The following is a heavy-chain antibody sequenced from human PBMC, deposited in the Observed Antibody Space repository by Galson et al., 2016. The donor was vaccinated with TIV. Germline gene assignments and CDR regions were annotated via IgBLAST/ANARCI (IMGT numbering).Heavy chain of an antibody. J-gene: IGHJ2*01. V-gene: IGHV4-39*01. Sequence: SQTLSLTCTVSGGSIGTSSYYWAWVRQPPGKGLDYIGRIYYTGTTDYNPSLESRITIFADKSKNQISLRLTSVTAADTAVYYCARGVRRFLEWSDYWYFDFWGRGTLVTVSS. CDR1: GGSIGTSSYY. CDR2: IYYTGTT. CDR3: ARGVRRFLEWSDYWYFDF. D-gene: IGHD3-3*01.